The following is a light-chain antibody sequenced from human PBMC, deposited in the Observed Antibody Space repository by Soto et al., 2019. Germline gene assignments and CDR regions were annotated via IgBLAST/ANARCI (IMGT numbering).Light chain of an antibody. V-gene: IGKV3D-7*01. CDR3: LQYHNLWA. J-gene: IGKJ1*01. CDR1: PTVSLSY. CDR2: DAS. Sequence: EVVLTQSPGTLSLSPGARAPLSCRARPTVSLSYLAWYQQKPGQAPRLLIYDASNRAAGIPARFSGSGSGTEFTLTISSLQSDDFTVYSCLQYHNLWAFGQGTKVEIK.